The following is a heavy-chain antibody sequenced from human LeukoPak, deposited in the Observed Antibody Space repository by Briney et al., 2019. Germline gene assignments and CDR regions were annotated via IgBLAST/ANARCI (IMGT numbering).Heavy chain of an antibody. Sequence: GRSLRLSCAASGFTFDDYALHWVRQAPGKGLEWVSAISWNGDNIGCADSVKGRFTVSRDNAKNSLYLQMNSLRAEDTALYYCAKGTNPNIVVVVDVQFDYGMDVWGQGTTVTVSS. J-gene: IGHJ6*02. D-gene: IGHD2-15*01. V-gene: IGHV3-9*01. CDR3: AKGTNPNIVVVVDVQFDYGMDV. CDR1: GFTFDDYA. CDR2: ISWNGDNI.